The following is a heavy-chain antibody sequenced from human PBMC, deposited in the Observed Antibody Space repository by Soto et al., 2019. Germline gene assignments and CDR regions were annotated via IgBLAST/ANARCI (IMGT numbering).Heavy chain of an antibody. V-gene: IGHV4-4*07. CDR1: GASIAGSFF. CDR3: ARDGSMVRGGTLGMDV. CDR2: FSLSGTT. Sequence: SETLSLTCTVSGASIAGSFFWIWIRQPAGKGLEWIGRFSLSGTTNYNPSLRSRATVSVDTSKNQFSLKLSSVTAADTAVYYCARDGSMVRGGTLGMDVWGQGTTVTVSS. D-gene: IGHD3-10*01. J-gene: IGHJ6*02.